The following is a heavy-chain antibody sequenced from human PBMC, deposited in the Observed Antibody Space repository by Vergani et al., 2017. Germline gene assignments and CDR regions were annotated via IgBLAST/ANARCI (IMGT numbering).Heavy chain of an antibody. Sequence: QVQLQQWGAGLLKPSETLSLTCAVYGGSFSGYYWSWIRQPPGKGLEWIGEINHSGSTNYNPSLKSRVTISVDTSKNQFSLKLSSVTAADTAVYYCARGRRGGVVRGVMDYVMDVWGQGTTVTVSS. CDR2: INHSGST. J-gene: IGHJ6*02. CDR3: ARGRRGGVVRGVMDYVMDV. D-gene: IGHD3-10*01. V-gene: IGHV4-34*01. CDR1: GGSFSGYY.